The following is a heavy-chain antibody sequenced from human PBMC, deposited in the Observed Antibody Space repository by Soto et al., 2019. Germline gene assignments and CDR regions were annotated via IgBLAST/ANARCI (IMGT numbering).Heavy chain of an antibody. V-gene: IGHV1-18*04. J-gene: IGHJ6*02. CDR3: ARDLDIVATIIHYHYGLDV. CDR1: SYTFPRYG. Sequence: SVKVSCKASSYTFPRYGISWVRQAPVQGLEWMGWISSYNGNTKYAQKLQGRVTMTTDTSTSTAYMELRSLRSDDTAVYYCARDLDIVATIIHYHYGLDVWGQGTTVTVSS. D-gene: IGHD5-12*01. CDR2: ISSYNGNT.